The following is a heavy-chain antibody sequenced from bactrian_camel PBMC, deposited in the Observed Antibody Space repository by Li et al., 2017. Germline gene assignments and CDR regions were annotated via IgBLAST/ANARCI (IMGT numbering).Heavy chain of an antibody. Sequence: VQLVESGGGSVEAGGSLRLSCTASTHSSTNCGVHWLRQAPGKEREGVAGIDLDGSTNYVDSVKGRFTVSQDSAKNTLYLQMDSLKPEDTAMYYCAASACRATWFMIQDVHYWGQGTQVTVS. V-gene: IGHV3S6*01. CDR1: THSSTNCG. D-gene: IGHD3*01. CDR2: IDLDGST. J-gene: IGHJ4*01. CDR3: AASACRATWFMIQDVHY.